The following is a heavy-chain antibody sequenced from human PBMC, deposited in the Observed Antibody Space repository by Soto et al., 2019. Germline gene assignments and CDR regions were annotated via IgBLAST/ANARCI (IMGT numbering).Heavy chain of an antibody. CDR3: ARGLRGVIKGLFYYYYYMDV. V-gene: IGHV1-8*01. Sequence: ASVKVSCKASGYTFTSYDINWVRQATGQGLEWMGWMNPNSGNTGYAQKFQGRVTMTRNTSISTAYMELSSLRSEDTAVYYCARGLRGVIKGLFYYYYYMDVWGKGTTVTVSS. J-gene: IGHJ6*03. CDR2: MNPNSGNT. CDR1: GYTFTSYD. D-gene: IGHD3-10*01.